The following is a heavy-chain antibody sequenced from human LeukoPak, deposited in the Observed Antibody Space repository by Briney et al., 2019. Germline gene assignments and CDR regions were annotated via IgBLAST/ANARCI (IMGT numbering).Heavy chain of an antibody. V-gene: IGHV3-30*18. CDR1: GFTFSSYG. Sequence: PGGSLRLSCAASGFTFSSYGMHWVRQAPGKGLEWVAVISYDGSNKYYADSVKGRFTISRDNSKNTLYLQMNSLRAEDTAVYYCAKDLARSYYYGSGSYYRVFDYWGQGTLVTVSS. CDR3: AKDLARSYYYGSGSYYRVFDY. CDR2: ISYDGSNK. J-gene: IGHJ4*02. D-gene: IGHD3-10*01.